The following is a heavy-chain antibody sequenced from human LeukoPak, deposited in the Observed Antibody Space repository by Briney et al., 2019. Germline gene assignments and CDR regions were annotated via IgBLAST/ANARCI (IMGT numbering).Heavy chain of an antibody. J-gene: IGHJ6*02. CDR1: GGTFSSYA. CDR2: IIPIFGTA. Sequence: ASVKVSCKASGGTFSSYAISWVRQAPGQGLEWMGGIIPIFGTANYAQKFQGRVTITADESTSTAYMELSSLRSEDTAVYYCARRIAVAPRSYYYGMDVWGQGTTVTVSS. V-gene: IGHV1-69*01. D-gene: IGHD6-19*01. CDR3: ARRIAVAPRSYYYGMDV.